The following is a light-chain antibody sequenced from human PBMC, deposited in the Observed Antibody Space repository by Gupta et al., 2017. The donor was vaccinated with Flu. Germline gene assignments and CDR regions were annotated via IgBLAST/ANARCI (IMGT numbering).Light chain of an antibody. CDR1: QTINTNS. Sequence: DIVLTQSPGTLSLSPGERATLSCRTSQTINTNSFAWFQQKPGQAPKLLIYAACRRATGSTDRFSGSGYGTDFTLTSSRRENEDFAVYYGQQDYSSHTFGQGTKMEIK. CDR2: AAC. J-gene: IGKJ2*01. V-gene: IGKV3-20*01. CDR3: QQDYSSHT.